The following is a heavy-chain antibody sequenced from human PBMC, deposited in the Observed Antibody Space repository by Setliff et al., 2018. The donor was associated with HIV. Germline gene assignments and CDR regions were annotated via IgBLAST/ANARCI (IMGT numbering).Heavy chain of an antibody. Sequence: SETLSLTCVVSGGSFSGYSWSWIRQSPGKGLEWIGEISQSGTTHYNPSLKRRVTISEDTSKSQLSMKWTSVAAADTAIYYCARGKGGIDGPVEFDNWGQGTPVTVSS. J-gene: IGHJ4*02. V-gene: IGHV4-34*01. CDR2: ISQSGTT. CDR3: ARGKGGIDGPVEFDN. CDR1: GGSFSGYS. D-gene: IGHD1-1*01.